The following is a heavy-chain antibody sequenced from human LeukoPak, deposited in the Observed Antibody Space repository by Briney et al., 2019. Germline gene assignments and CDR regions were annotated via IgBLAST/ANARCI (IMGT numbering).Heavy chain of an antibody. V-gene: IGHV4-4*07. CDR1: GGSISSYY. Sequence: PSETLSLTGTVSGGSISSYYWSWIRQPAGKGLKWIGRIYTSGSTNYNPALKSRVTMSVDTSKNQFSLKLSSVTAADTAVYYCAHYYDSRGVGAFDIWGQGTMVTVSS. CDR3: AHYYDSRGVGAFDI. CDR2: IYTSGST. J-gene: IGHJ3*02. D-gene: IGHD3-22*01.